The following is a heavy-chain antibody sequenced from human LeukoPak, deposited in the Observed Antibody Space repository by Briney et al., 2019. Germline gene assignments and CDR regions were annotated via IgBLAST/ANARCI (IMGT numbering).Heavy chain of an antibody. J-gene: IGHJ4*02. CDR1: GCTFTVYY. CDR2: INPNSGGT. V-gene: IGHV1-2*06. Sequence: ASVKVSCKASGCTFTVYYMHWVRQAPGQGLEWMGRINPNSGGTNYAQKFQGRVTMTRDTSISTAYMELSRLRSDDTAVYYCARGVSEATVTQFDYWGQGTLVTVSS. CDR3: ARGVSEATVTQFDY. D-gene: IGHD4-17*01.